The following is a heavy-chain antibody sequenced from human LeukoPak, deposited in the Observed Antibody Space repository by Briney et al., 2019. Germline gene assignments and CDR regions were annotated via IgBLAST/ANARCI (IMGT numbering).Heavy chain of an antibody. CDR2: IIPTFGTA. CDR1: GGTFSSYA. D-gene: IGHD4-17*01. Sequence: SVKVSCKASGGTFSSYAISWVRQAPGQGLEWMGGIIPTFGTANYAQKFQGRVTITADKSTSTAYMELSSLRSEDTAVYYCARARTDGDYFDYWGQGTLVTVSS. V-gene: IGHV1-69*06. CDR3: ARARTDGDYFDY. J-gene: IGHJ4*02.